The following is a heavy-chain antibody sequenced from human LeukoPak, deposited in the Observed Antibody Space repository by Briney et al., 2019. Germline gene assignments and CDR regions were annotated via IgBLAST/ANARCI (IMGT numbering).Heavy chain of an antibody. J-gene: IGHJ4*02. V-gene: IGHV4-59*11. CDR2: VYDSGTSATT. CDR1: GGSMNHHY. Sequence: SETLSLTCTVSGGSMNHHYWSWVRQPPGKEPEWIAYVYDSGTSATTDYNASLKSRVTISMDTSKRQFSLRLDSVTAADTAVYYCAEIPRDWGQGTLVTVSS. CDR3: AEIPRD.